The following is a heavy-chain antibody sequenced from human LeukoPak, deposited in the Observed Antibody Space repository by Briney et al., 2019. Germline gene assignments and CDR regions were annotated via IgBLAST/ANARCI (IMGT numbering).Heavy chain of an antibody. CDR2: ISGSGGST. V-gene: IGHV3-23*01. CDR1: GFTFSSYA. CDR3: AKALFGDMATTFDY. D-gene: IGHD5-24*01. J-gene: IGHJ4*02. Sequence: GGSLRLSCTASGFTFSSYAMSWVRQAPGKGLEWVSAISGSGGSTYYADSVKGRFTISRDNSKNTLYLQMNSLRAEDTAVYYCAKALFGDMATTFDYWGQGTLVTVSS.